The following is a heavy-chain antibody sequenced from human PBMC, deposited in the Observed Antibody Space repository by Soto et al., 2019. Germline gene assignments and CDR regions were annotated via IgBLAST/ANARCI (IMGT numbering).Heavy chain of an antibody. D-gene: IGHD6-13*01. J-gene: IGHJ4*02. CDR1: GFSLSNYY. Sequence: SETLSLTCTFSGFSLSNYYLILLRQPPGKGLEWIGYIYYSGSTNYNPSLKSRVTISVDTSKNHFSLKLSSVTAADTAVYYCARVVSSGSSWPVDYWGQGTLVTVSS. V-gene: IGHV4-59*01. CDR2: IYYSGST. CDR3: ARVVSSGSSWPVDY.